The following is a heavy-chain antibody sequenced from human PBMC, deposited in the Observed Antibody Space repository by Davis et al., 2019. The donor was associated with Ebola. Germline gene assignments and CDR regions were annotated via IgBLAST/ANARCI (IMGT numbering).Heavy chain of an antibody. CDR3: ARYTLTTLSFDY. D-gene: IGHD4-17*01. J-gene: IGHJ4*02. CDR2: ISYSGST. Sequence: PGGSLRLSCTVSGGSISSNYWNWIRLPPGKGLEWIGYISYSGSTIYNPSLKSRVTISVDTSKNQFSLKLSSVTAADTAMYYCARYTLTTLSFDYWGQGTLVTVSS. V-gene: IGHV4-59*08. CDR1: GGSISSNY.